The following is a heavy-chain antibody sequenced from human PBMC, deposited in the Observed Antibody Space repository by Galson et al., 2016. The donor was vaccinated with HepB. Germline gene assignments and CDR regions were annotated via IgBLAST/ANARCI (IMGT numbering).Heavy chain of an antibody. CDR2: VYSDGST. CDR1: GFTVSSNY. D-gene: IGHD3-16*01. Sequence: SLRLSCAASGFTVSSNYLSWVRQAPGKGLEWVSIVYSDGSTYYSDSVRGRFTISRNNSNNIVYLQMNSLRAEDTAVYFCAKNKATARVWGHYYYYMDVWGKVTTVTVSS. V-gene: IGHV3-53*01. J-gene: IGHJ6*03. CDR3: AKNKATARVWGHYYYYMDV.